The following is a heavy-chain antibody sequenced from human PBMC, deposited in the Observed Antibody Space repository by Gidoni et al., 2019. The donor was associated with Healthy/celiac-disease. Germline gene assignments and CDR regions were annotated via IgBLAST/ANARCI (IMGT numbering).Heavy chain of an antibody. J-gene: IGHJ4*02. CDR1: GFTFSSYA. CDR2: IAYDGSNK. V-gene: IGHV3-30-3*01. Sequence: QVQLVESGGGVVQPGRSLRLSCAASGFTFSSYAMHWVRQAPGKGLEWVAVIAYDGSNKYYADSVKGRFTISRDNSKNTLYLQMNSLRAEDTAVYYCARDGGYGDSSGPTDYWGQGTLVTVSS. D-gene: IGHD3-22*01. CDR3: ARDGGYGDSSGPTDY.